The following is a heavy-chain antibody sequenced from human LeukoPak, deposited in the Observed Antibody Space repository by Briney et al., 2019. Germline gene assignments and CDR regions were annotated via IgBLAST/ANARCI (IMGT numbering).Heavy chain of an antibody. CDR3: ARVARESSSWYYFDY. CDR1: GFTFTTYA. CDR2: ISDDGSNI. J-gene: IGHJ4*02. Sequence: GGSLRLSCAASGFTFTTYAMHWVRQAPGEGLEWVAVISDDGSNISYLDSVKGRFTISRDNSKDTLYLQMNSLRAEDTAVYYCARVARESSSWYYFDYWGQGTLVTVSS. V-gene: IGHV3-30*04. D-gene: IGHD6-13*01.